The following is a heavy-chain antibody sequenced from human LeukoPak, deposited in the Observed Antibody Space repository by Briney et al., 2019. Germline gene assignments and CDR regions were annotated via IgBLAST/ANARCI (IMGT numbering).Heavy chain of an antibody. CDR3: ASLYYYGSGSYSDAFDI. V-gene: IGHV3-48*01. CDR1: GFTFSSYE. D-gene: IGHD3-10*01. CDR2: ISSSSSTI. J-gene: IGHJ3*02. Sequence: GGSLRLSCAASGFTFSSYEMNWVRQAPGKGLEWVSYISSSSSTIYYADSVKGRFTISRDNAKNSLYLQMNSLRAEDTAVYYCASLYYYGSGSYSDAFDIWGQGTMVTVSS.